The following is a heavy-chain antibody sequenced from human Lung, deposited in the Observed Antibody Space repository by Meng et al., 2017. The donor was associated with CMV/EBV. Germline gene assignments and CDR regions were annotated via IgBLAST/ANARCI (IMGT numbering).Heavy chain of an antibody. CDR1: GGYHSSRIG. J-gene: IGHJ4*02. D-gene: IGHD2-21*02. CDR3: ARVGAYCGGDCYHPR. Sequence: VHLEESGPGLVKPSGPWSLTSAVSGGYHSSRIGGSWVRQPPGKGLEWIGEIYHSGSTNYNPSLKSRVTISVDESKNQFSLRPSSVTAADTAVYYCARVGAYCGGDCYHPRWGQGTLVTVSS. V-gene: IGHV4-4*02. CDR2: IYHSGST.